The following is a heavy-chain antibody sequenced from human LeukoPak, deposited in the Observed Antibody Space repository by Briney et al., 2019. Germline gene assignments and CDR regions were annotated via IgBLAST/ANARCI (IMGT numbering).Heavy chain of an antibody. J-gene: IGHJ4*02. Sequence: SSETLSLTCTVSGGSISDYYWNWIRQPPGKGLEWIGYIYYSGSTNYNPSLKSRVTISVDTSKNQFSLKLSSVTAADTVVYYCARGQRSCSGGSCYGPYFDYWGQGTLVTVSS. CDR2: IYYSGST. CDR1: GGSISDYY. V-gene: IGHV4-59*12. D-gene: IGHD2-15*01. CDR3: ARGQRSCSGGSCYGPYFDY.